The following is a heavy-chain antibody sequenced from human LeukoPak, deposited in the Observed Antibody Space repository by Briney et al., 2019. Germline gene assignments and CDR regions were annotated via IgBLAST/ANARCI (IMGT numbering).Heavy chain of an antibody. V-gene: IGHV4-59*01. Sequence: SETLSLTCTVSGGSISRYYWSWIRQPPGKGLEWIGYIYYSGSTSYNPSLKSRVTISVDTSKNQFSLKLNSVTAADTAVYYCATVGWGSGWGDYYYYMDVWGKGTTVTVSS. J-gene: IGHJ6*03. CDR3: ATVGWGSGWGDYYYYMDV. CDR2: IYYSGST. D-gene: IGHD6-19*01. CDR1: GGSISRYY.